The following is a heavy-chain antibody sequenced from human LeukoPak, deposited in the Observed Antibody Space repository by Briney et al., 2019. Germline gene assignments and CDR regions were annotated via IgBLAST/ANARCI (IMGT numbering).Heavy chain of an antibody. CDR2: INHSGST. J-gene: IGHJ2*01. CDR3: ARGRGAAMVRQWFFDL. Sequence: SETLSLTCTVSGGSISSYYWSWLRQPPGKGLEWIGEINHSGSTNYNPSLKSRVTISADTSKNQFSLKLSSVTAADTAVYYCARGRGAAMVRQWFFDLWGRGTLVTVSS. CDR1: GGSISSYY. D-gene: IGHD5-18*01. V-gene: IGHV4-34*01.